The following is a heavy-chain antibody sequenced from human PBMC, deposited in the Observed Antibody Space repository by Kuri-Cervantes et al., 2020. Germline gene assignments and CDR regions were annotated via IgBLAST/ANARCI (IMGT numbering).Heavy chain of an antibody. CDR3: ARAVAVDTAMGGY. D-gene: IGHD5-18*01. CDR1: GFTFSSYG. CDR2: IRYDGSNK. V-gene: IGHV3-30*02. Sequence: GESLKISCAASGFTFSSYGMHWVRQAPGKGLEWVAFIRYDGSNKYYADSVKGRFTISRDNAKNSLYLQMNSLRAEDTAVYYCARAVAVDTAMGGYWGQGTLVTVSS. J-gene: IGHJ4*02.